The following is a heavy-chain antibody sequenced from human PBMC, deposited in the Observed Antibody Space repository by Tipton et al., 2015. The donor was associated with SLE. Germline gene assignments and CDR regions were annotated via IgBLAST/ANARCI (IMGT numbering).Heavy chain of an antibody. D-gene: IGHD3-22*01. V-gene: IGHV4-39*01. Sequence: TLSLTCTVSGGSISSSSYYWGWIRQPPRKGLAWIGSIYYSGSTYYNPSLKSRVTISVDTSKNQFSLKLSSVTAADTAVYYCARLPRRFYYDSSGYYPNAFDMWGQGTMVTVSS. CDR3: ARLPRRFYYDSSGYYPNAFDM. CDR2: IYYSGST. CDR1: GGSISSSSYY. J-gene: IGHJ3*02.